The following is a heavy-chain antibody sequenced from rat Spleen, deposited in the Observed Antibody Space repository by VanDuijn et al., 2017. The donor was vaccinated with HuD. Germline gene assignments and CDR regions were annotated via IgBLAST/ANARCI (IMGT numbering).Heavy chain of an antibody. CDR1: GFTFSNYG. CDR2: ISYDGGST. J-gene: IGHJ2*01. CDR3: TLNYYSGER. V-gene: IGHV5-20*01. D-gene: IGHD1-1*01. Sequence: EVQLVESGGGLVQPGRSMKLSCAASGFTFSNYGMAWVRQAPKKGLEWVAYISYDGGSTYYRDSVKGRFTISRDNAKSTLYLQMDSLRSEDTATYYCTLNYYSGERWGQGVMVTVSS.